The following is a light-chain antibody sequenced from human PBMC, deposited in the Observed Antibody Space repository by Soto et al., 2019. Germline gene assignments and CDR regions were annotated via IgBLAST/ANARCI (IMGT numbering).Light chain of an antibody. CDR3: SSYAGSNIVL. J-gene: IGLJ2*01. V-gene: IGLV2-8*01. Sequence: QSPLTQPPSASGSPGQSVTISCTGTSSDAGDHNYVSWYQQHPGKAPKLMIYEVSQRPSGVPDRFSGAKSGDTASLTVSGLQAEDEADYYCSSYAGSNIVLFGGGTKLTVL. CDR2: EVS. CDR1: SSDAGDHNY.